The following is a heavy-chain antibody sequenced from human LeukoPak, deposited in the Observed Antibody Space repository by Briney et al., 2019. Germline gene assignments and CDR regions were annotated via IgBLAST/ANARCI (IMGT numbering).Heavy chain of an antibody. V-gene: IGHV4-61*08. D-gene: IGHD3-22*01. Sequence: SETLSLTCTVSGGSVSSGGFYWTWIRQPPGKGLEWIGEINHSGSTNYNPSLKSRVTISVDTSKNQFSLKLSSVTAADTAVYYCARSHYYDSSGSQNNWFDPWGQGTLVTVSS. CDR1: GGSVSSGGFY. CDR3: ARSHYYDSSGSQNNWFDP. CDR2: INHSGST. J-gene: IGHJ5*02.